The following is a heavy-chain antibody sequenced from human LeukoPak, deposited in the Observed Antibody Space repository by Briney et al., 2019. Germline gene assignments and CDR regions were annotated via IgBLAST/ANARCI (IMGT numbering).Heavy chain of an antibody. CDR2: INPSGGST. Sequence: ASVKVSCKASGYTFTSYYMHWVRQAPGQGLEWMGIINPSGGSTSYAQKFQGRVTMTRDMSTSTVYMELSSLRSEDTAVYYCARSVVVVAATSWFDPWGQGTLVTVSS. D-gene: IGHD2-15*01. CDR3: ARSVVVVAATSWFDP. V-gene: IGHV1-46*01. J-gene: IGHJ5*02. CDR1: GYTFTSYY.